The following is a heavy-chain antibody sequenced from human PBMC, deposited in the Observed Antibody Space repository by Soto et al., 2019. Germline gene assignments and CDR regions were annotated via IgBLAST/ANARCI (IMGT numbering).Heavy chain of an antibody. CDR2: IHYSGST. CDR1: GGTISNSY. J-gene: IGHJ3*02. V-gene: IGHV4-59*01. Sequence: SETLSVTCTVSGGTISNSYWSWIRQPPGKGLEWIGYIHYSGSTNYNPSLKSRVTISEDTSKTQFSLRLKSMTAADTALYYCERESEGGWSGSGFDIWGQGTMVTVSS. CDR3: ERESEGGWSGSGFDI. D-gene: IGHD6-19*01.